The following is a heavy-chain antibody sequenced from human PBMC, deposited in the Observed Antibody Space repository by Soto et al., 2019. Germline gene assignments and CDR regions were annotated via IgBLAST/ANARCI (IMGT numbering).Heavy chain of an antibody. Sequence: QVQLVESGGGVVQPGRSLRLSCAASGFTFSSYGMHWVRQAPGKGLEWVAVIWYDGSNKYYADSVKGRFTISRDNSNNPLYLHTNSLRGEDTAVYYCARGLRFLAGLPTGSWYFELWGRCTLVAVSS. D-gene: IGHD3-3*01. CDR2: IWYDGSNK. CDR1: GFTFSSYG. V-gene: IGHV3-33*01. J-gene: IGHJ2*01. CDR3: ARGLRFLAGLPTGSWYFEL.